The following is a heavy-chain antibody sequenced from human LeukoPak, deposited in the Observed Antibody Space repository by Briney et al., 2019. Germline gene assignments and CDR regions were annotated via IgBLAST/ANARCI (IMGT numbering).Heavy chain of an antibody. V-gene: IGHV1-46*01. CDR1: GYTFTSYY. D-gene: IGHD4-11*01. CDR2: IIPSGGST. Sequence: ASVKVSCKASGYTFTSYYMHWVRQAPGQGLEWMGIIIPSGGSTSYAQKFQGRVTMTRDMSTSTVYMELSSLRSEDTAVYYCARAGATTVTNSGRGYYYYYMDVWGKGTTVTVSS. J-gene: IGHJ6*03. CDR3: ARAGATTVTNSGRGYYYYYMDV.